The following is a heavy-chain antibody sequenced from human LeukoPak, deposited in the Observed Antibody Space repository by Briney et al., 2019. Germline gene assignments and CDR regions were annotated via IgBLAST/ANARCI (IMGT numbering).Heavy chain of an antibody. D-gene: IGHD6-13*01. CDR3: AGSNTWPFDY. CDR2: IYTSGST. J-gene: IGHJ4*02. Sequence: SETLALTCTVSGGSISSYYWSWIRQPAGKGLEWIGRIYTSGSTNYNPSLKSRVAMSVDTSKKQFSLKLSSVTAADTAVYYSAGSNTWPFDYWGQGTLVTVSS. V-gene: IGHV4-4*07. CDR1: GGSISSYY.